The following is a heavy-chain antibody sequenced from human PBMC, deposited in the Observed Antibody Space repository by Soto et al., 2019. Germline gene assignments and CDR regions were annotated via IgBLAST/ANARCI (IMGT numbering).Heavy chain of an antibody. J-gene: IGHJ4*02. CDR3: AHTWVGGFPDF. V-gene: IGHV2-5*01. CDR1: GFSLSTHGVG. CDR2: IYWNDDK. Sequence: QITLKESGPPLVKPTQTLTLTCTFSGFSLSTHGVGVGWIRQPPGKALEWLAVIYWNDDKRYSPSLKTSLTXTXDTSKNQVVLTRTNMDHVDTASYYCAHTWVGGFPDFWGQGTLVTVSS. D-gene: IGHD3-10*01.